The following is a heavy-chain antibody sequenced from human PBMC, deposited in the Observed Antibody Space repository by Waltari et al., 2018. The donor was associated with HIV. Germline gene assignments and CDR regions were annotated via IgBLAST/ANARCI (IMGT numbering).Heavy chain of an antibody. CDR1: GARFDNFA. CDR3: TVSRQGAMLGDL. D-gene: IGHD1-26*01. CDR2: MNLKGGNS. V-gene: IGHV1-8*01. Sequence: PLVQSGSLMKQPGASVTVSRTASGARFDNFAVNWVRPAAGQGLEWEGWMNLKGGNSGYARKFGGRVALTKNAAINTGYLERKSVASQDSGADFCTVSRQGAMLGDLWGQGTQVTVSS. J-gene: IGHJ4*02.